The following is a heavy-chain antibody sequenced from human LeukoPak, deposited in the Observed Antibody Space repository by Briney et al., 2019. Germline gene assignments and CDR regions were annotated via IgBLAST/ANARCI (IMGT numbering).Heavy chain of an antibody. Sequence: GGSLRLSCAASGFTFNSFSMHWVRQAPGKGLGSLAVISHDGTKKYYADSVKGRFTISRDNSKNTLYLQMNSLRAEDTAVYYCARDGGGGYNLIDYWGQGILVTVSS. CDR3: ARDGGGGYNLIDY. J-gene: IGHJ4*02. D-gene: IGHD5-24*01. CDR2: ISHDGTKK. CDR1: GFTFNSFS. V-gene: IGHV3-30*04.